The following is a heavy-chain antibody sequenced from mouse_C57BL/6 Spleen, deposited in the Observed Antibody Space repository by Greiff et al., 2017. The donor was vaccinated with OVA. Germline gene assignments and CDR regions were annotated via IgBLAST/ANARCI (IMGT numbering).Heavy chain of an antibody. CDR1: GYAFSSYW. D-gene: IGHD3-1*01. V-gene: IGHV1-80*01. CDR2: IYPGDGDT. Sequence: QVQLQQSGAELVKPGASVKISCKASGYAFSSYWMNWVKQRPGKGLEWIGQIYPGDGDTNYNGKFKGKATLTADKSSSTAYMQLSSLTSEDSAVYFGARGAQRGLSMDYWGQGTSVTVSS. CDR3: ARGAQRGLSMDY. J-gene: IGHJ4*01.